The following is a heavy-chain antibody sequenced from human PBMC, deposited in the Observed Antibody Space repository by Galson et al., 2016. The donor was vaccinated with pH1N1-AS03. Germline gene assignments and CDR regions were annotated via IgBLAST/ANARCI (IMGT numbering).Heavy chain of an antibody. Sequence: SVKVSCKASGYIFTGFYVHWVRQAPGQGLEWMGWINPNNGVANYAQKFQAWVTMTGDTSISTAYMELYGLKSDDTAVYYCAVTLEEFCTSPSCTRRPDVFDIWGQGTMVTVSS. CDR2: INPNNGVA. V-gene: IGHV1-2*04. CDR3: AVTLEEFCTSPSCTRRPDVFDI. D-gene: IGHD2/OR15-2a*01. J-gene: IGHJ3*02. CDR1: GYIFTGFY.